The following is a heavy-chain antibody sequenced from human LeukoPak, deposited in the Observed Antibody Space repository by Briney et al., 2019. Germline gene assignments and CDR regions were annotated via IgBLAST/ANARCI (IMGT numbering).Heavy chain of an antibody. Sequence: EGSLRLSCAASGFTFSSYALHWVRQAPGKGLEWVAVISYDDGSNKYYADSVKGRFTISRDNSKNTLYLQMNSLRTEDTAVYYCARESGGNTPYYFDYWGQGTLVTVSS. D-gene: IGHD2-2*02. J-gene: IGHJ4*02. CDR2: ISYDDGSNK. CDR1: GFTFSSYA. V-gene: IGHV3-30*04. CDR3: ARESGGNTPYYFDY.